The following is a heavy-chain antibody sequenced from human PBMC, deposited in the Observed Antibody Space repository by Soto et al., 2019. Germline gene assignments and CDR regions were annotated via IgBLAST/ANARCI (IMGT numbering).Heavy chain of an antibody. CDR1: GGSVSSGSYY. Sequence: SETLSLTCTVSGGSVSSGSYYWSWIRQPPGKGLEWIGYIYYSGSTNYNPSLKSRVTISVDTSKNQFSLKLSSVTAADTAVYYCARAGIAARPFDYWGQGTLVTVSS. CDR2: IYYSGST. V-gene: IGHV4-61*01. J-gene: IGHJ4*02. D-gene: IGHD6-6*01. CDR3: ARAGIAARPFDY.